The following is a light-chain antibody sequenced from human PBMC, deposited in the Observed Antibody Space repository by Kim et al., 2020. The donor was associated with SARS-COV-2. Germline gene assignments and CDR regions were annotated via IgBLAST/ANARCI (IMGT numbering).Light chain of an antibody. CDR1: QSIGGW. J-gene: IGKJ5*01. CDR2: DAS. Sequence: ASVGDRVTITCRASQSIGGWLAWYQQRPGKAPKLLIYDASSVESGVPSRFSGSGSGTEFTLTISSLQPDDSATYYCQHHSAYPITFGQGTRLEIK. V-gene: IGKV1-5*01. CDR3: QHHSAYPIT.